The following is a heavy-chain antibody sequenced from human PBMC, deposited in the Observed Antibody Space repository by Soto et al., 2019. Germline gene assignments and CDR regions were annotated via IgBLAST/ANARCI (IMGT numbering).Heavy chain of an antibody. CDR3: ARHPRRAVAGTGRNWFDP. CDR2: IYYSGST. V-gene: IGHV4-39*01. Sequence: SETLSLTCTVSGGSISSSSYYWGWIRQPPGKGLEWIGSIYYSGSTYYNPSLKSRVTISVDTSKNQFSLKLSSVTAADTAVYYCARHPRRAVAGTGRNWFDPWGQGTLVTVSS. CDR1: GGSISSSSYY. D-gene: IGHD6-19*01. J-gene: IGHJ5*02.